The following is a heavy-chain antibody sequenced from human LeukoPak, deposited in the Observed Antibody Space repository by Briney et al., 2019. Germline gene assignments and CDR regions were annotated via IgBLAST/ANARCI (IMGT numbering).Heavy chain of an antibody. Sequence: PSETLSLTCAVYGGSFSGYYWSWIRQPPGKGLEWIGEINHSGSTNYNPSLKSRVTISVDTSKNQFSLKLSSVTAADTAVYYCARVRGVEATFRVYYYYYMDVWGKGTTVTVSS. CDR2: INHSGST. CDR1: GGSFSGYY. D-gene: IGHD1-26*01. V-gene: IGHV4-34*01. CDR3: ARVRGVEATFRVYYYYYMDV. J-gene: IGHJ6*03.